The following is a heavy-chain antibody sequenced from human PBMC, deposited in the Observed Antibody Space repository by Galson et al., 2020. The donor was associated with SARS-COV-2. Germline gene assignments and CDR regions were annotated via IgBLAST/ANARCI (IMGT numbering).Heavy chain of an antibody. V-gene: IGHV3-20*04. CDR3: TRGAFPFGMDV. CDR1: GFTFGDSG. CDR2: TIWNGGST. Sequence: GESLKISCAASGFTFGDSGMNWVRQTPGKGLEWVSGTIWNGGSTGYADSVKGRFTISRDNANNSLYLQMNSLRAEDTALYYCTRGAFPFGMDVWGQGTTVTVSS. J-gene: IGHJ6*02.